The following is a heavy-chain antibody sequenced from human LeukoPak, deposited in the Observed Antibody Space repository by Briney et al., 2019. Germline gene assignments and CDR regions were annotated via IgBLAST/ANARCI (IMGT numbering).Heavy chain of an antibody. CDR2: FYQSGST. J-gene: IGHJ4*02. CDR3: ARYYGGLDY. V-gene: IGHV4-59*11. CDR1: GASISSHY. D-gene: IGHD4-23*01. Sequence: SETLSLTCTVSGASISSHYWSWIRQPPGKALEWIGYFYQSGSTTYNPSLKSRVTISVDTSSKGFSLMLTSVTAADTAVYYCARYYGGLDYWGQGTLVTVSS.